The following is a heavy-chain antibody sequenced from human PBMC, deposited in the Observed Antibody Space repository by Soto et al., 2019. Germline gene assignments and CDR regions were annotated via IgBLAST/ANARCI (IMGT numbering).Heavy chain of an antibody. J-gene: IGHJ6*03. CDR3: ARQGFLEDYPYRAV. Sequence: PGESHKNSSKGSGYSCISYWIGWVRQITGKGLEWMGIIYPGDSDTRYSPSFQGQVTISADKSISTAYLQWSSLKASDTAMYYCARQGFLEDYPYRAVWGKGTTVPVSS. D-gene: IGHD3-3*01. CDR2: IYPGDSDT. CDR1: GYSCISYW. V-gene: IGHV5-51*01.